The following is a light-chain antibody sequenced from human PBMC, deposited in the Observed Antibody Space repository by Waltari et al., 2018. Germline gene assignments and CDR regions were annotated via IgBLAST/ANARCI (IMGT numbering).Light chain of an antibody. CDR1: SSDVGGHNF. CDR3: CSYAGTYDVV. V-gene: IGLV2-11*01. Sequence: QSALTQPRSVSGSPGQSLTISCTGTSSDVGGHNFVSWYQQYSGKVPKLIINDVIKRPAGVPGRFSGSKSGNTASLTISGLQAEDEADYFCCSYAGTYDVVFGGGTKLTVL. CDR2: DVI. J-gene: IGLJ2*01.